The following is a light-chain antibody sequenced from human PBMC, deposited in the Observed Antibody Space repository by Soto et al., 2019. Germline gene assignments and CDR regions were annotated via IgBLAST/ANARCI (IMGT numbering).Light chain of an antibody. V-gene: IGLV2-23*01. CDR3: CSYVSSFTYV. J-gene: IGLJ1*01. Sequence: QSALTQPASVSGSPGQSITISCTGTSSDVGSGSHNLVSWYQQRPGKAPKVVIYEGSKRPSGVSDRFAGSKSSNTASLTISGLQAEDEADYYCCSYVSSFTYVFGTGTKVTVL. CDR2: EGS. CDR1: SSDVGSGSHNL.